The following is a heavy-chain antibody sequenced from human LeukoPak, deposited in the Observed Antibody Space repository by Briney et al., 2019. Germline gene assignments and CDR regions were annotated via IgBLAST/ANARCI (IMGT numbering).Heavy chain of an antibody. Sequence: SVKVSCKASGYTFTSYDINWVRQATGQGLEWMGWMNPNSGNTGYAQKFQGRVTITRNTSISTAYMELSSLRSEDTAVYYCARFRIAARAFDPWGQGTLVTVSS. CDR1: GYTFTSYD. J-gene: IGHJ5*02. D-gene: IGHD6-6*01. CDR3: ARFRIAARAFDP. V-gene: IGHV1-8*03. CDR2: MNPNSGNT.